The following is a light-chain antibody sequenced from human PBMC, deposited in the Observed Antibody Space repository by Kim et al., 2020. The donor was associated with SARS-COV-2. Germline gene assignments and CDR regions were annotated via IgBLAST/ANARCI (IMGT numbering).Light chain of an antibody. CDR1: SSDVGAYNH. Sequence: QSALTQPASVSGSPGQSIIISCTGTSSDVGAYNHVSWFQQHPGRAPKLVIYNVSRRPSGVSNRFSGSKSGNTASLTISGLQAEDEADYYCNSYTSSSAWVFGGGTKVTVL. CDR2: NVS. J-gene: IGLJ3*02. CDR3: NSYTSSSAWV. V-gene: IGLV2-14*03.